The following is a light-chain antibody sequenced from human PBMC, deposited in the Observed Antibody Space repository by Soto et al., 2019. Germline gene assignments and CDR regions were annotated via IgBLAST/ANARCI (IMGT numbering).Light chain of an antibody. V-gene: IGKV3-15*01. Sequence: EIVMTQSPATLSVSPGGRATLSCRASQSVSSNLAWYQQKPGQAPRLLIYGASTRATGIPARFSGSGSDTEFTLTISSLQSEDVAVYYCQQYDSWPPLTFGGGTKVDIK. CDR3: QQYDSWPPLT. J-gene: IGKJ4*01. CDR1: QSVSSN. CDR2: GAS.